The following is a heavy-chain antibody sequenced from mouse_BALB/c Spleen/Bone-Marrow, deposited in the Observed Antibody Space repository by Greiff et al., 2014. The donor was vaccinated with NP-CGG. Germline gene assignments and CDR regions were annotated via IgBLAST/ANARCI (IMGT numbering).Heavy chain of an antibody. V-gene: IGHV5-4*02. CDR1: GFTFSDYY. CDR2: ISDGGSYT. D-gene: IGHD2-4*01. Sequence: VQLKQSGGGLVKPGGSLKLSCAASGFTFSDYYMYWVRQTPEKRLEWVATISDGGSYTYYPDSVKGRFTISRDNAKNNLYLQMSSLKSEGTAMYYCARVSYDYFDYWGQGTTLTVSS. J-gene: IGHJ2*01. CDR3: ARVSYDYFDY.